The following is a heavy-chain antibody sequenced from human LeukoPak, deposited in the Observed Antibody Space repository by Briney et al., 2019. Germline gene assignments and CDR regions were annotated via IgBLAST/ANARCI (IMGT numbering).Heavy chain of an antibody. CDR2: VLYDGTTK. Sequence: PGRSLGLSCAASGFTFSSYVMHWVRQAPGTGLEWVADVLYDGTTKHYADSVEGRFTISRDNSKNTLYLQMNSLRLEDTAVYYCARAGGPNWPDVNWFGPWGQGTLVTVSS. CDR1: GFTFSSYV. J-gene: IGHJ5*02. V-gene: IGHV3-30*03. CDR3: ARAGGPNWPDVNWFGP. D-gene: IGHD1-1*01.